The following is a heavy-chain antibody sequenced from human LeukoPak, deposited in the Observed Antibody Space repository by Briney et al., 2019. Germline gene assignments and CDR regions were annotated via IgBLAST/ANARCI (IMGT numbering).Heavy chain of an antibody. D-gene: IGHD4/OR15-4a*01. CDR2: SAHDEVGK. V-gene: IGHV3-30*18. J-gene: IGHJ4*02. Sequence: TGRSLRLSCVGSGFTFSDYAIHWVRQAPGKGLEWVAVSAHDEVGKQFADSVKGRFTLSRDNTRDSVHLQMNRLRDEDTAVYYCAKDRGYGEHEPFESWGQGSLSPSPQ. CDR3: AKDRGYGEHEPFES. CDR1: GFTFSDYA.